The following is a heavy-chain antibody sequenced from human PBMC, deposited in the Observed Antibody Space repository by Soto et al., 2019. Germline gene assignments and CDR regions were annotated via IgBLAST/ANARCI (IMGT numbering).Heavy chain of an antibody. D-gene: IGHD2-15*01. Sequence: PGGSLRLSCAASGFTFSNYWMTWVRQAPGKGLEWVANIKEDGSEKHYVDSVKGRFTISRDNAKNSLYLQMNSLRVEDTAVYFCSRDVVVGAKALNYWGQGALVPSPQ. CDR1: GFTFSNYW. CDR2: IKEDGSEK. V-gene: IGHV3-7*01. J-gene: IGHJ4*02. CDR3: SRDVVVGAKALNY.